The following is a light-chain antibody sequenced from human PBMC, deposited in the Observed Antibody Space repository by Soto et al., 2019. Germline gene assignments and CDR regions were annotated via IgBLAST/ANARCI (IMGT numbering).Light chain of an antibody. Sequence: EIVLTQSPGTLSLSPGERATLSCRASQSVSSNYLAWYQQKPGQAPRLLIYGASSRATGIPDRFSGSGSGTDFTLTSSSLQSEDFAVYYCQQYNNWPRTFGQGTKVDIK. CDR2: GAS. J-gene: IGKJ1*01. CDR3: QQYNNWPRT. CDR1: QSVSSNY. V-gene: IGKV3-20*01.